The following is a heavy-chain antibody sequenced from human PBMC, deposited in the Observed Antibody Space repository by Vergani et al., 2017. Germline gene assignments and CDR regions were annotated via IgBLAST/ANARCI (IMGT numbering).Heavy chain of an antibody. CDR2: IYNSGNG. D-gene: IGHD3-16*01. CDR3: ASGKYYSDSTSHFRGRYFDV. Sequence: QMQLQESGPGLVKASETLSLTCTVSGDSIISRSYYWGWIRQPPGKGLEWIGRIYNSGNGDSSSSLKSRVTISADTSKNQFSLRLTSVTAADPAVYYCASGKYYSDSTSHFRGRYFDVWGRGTLVTVPP. CDR1: GDSIISRSYY. J-gene: IGHJ2*01. V-gene: IGHV4-39*01.